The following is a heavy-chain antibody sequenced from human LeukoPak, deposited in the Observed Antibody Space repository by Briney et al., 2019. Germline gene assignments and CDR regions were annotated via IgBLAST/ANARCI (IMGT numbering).Heavy chain of an antibody. CDR3: ARRGYGSGSYSALGMDV. J-gene: IGHJ6*03. CDR2: INHSGST. D-gene: IGHD3-10*01. V-gene: IGHV4-34*01. Sequence: PSETLSLTCAVYGGSFSGYYWSWIRQPPGKGLEWIGEINHSGSTNYNPSLKSRVTISVDTSKNQFSLKLSSVTAADTAVYYCARRGYGSGSYSALGMDVWGKGTTVTISS. CDR1: GGSFSGYY.